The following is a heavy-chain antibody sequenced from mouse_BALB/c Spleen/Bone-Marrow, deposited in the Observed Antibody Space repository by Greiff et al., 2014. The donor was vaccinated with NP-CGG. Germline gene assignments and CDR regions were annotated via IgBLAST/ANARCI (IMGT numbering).Heavy chain of an antibody. CDR1: GFTFTGFG. CDR3: ESGSNWGDFDY. Sequence: EVQLVESGGGLVQPGGSRKLSCAASGFTFTGFGMHWVRQAPEKGLEWVAFISSDSSDIFYADTVKGRFTISRDKPNNSLFLQMPSLRSKDTAMYDCESGSNWGDFDYWGQGTTVTVSS. CDR2: ISSDSSDI. V-gene: IGHV5-17*02. J-gene: IGHJ2*01. D-gene: IGHD4-1*02.